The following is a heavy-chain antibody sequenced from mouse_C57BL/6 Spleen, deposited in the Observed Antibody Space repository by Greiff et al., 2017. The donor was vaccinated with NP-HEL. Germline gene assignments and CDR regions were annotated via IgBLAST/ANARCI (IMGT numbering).Heavy chain of an antibody. Sequence: VQLQQSGAELVKPGASVKISCKASGYAFSSYWMNWVKQRPGKGLEWIGQIYPGDGDTNYNGRFKGKATLTADKSSSTAYMQLSSLTSEDSAVYFCARGDYSNYVRLDYWGQGTTLTVSS. D-gene: IGHD2-5*01. CDR1: GYAFSSYW. V-gene: IGHV1-80*01. J-gene: IGHJ2*01. CDR2: IYPGDGDT. CDR3: ARGDYSNYVRLDY.